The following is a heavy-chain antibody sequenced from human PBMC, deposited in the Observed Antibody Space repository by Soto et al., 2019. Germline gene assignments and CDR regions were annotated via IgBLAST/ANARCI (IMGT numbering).Heavy chain of an antibody. Sequence: QVQLVQSGAEVKKPGASVKVSCKASGYTFTSYAMHWVRQAPGQRLEWMGWINAGNGNTKYSQKFQGRVTITRDTSASTAYMELSSLRSEDTAVYYCARGRLLPSYYYYGMDVWGHGTTVTVSS. V-gene: IGHV1-3*01. CDR2: INAGNGNT. CDR1: GYTFTSYA. J-gene: IGHJ6*02. CDR3: ARGRLLPSYYYYGMDV. D-gene: IGHD3-22*01.